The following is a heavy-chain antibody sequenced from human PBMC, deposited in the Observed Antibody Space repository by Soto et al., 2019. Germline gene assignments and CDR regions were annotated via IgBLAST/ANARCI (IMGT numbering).Heavy chain of an antibody. CDR1: GFTFSSYW. CDR3: ARDGGAAVAVNFDY. CDR2: IKQDGSEK. Sequence: PGGSLRLSCAASGFTFSSYWMSWVRQAPGKGLEWVANIKQDGSEKYYVDSVKGRFTISRDNAKNSLYLQMNSLRAEDTAVYYCARDGGAAVAVNFDYWGQGTLGTVS. D-gene: IGHD6-19*01. V-gene: IGHV3-7*05. J-gene: IGHJ4*02.